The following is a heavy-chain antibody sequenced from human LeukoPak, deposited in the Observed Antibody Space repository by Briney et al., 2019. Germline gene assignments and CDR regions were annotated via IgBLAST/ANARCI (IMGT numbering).Heavy chain of an antibody. Sequence: SETLSLTCAVYGGPFSDDYWIWIRQPPGKGLEWIGEINHGGSTNYSPSLKSRVSISVDTSKNQFSLKLNSVTAADAAVYFCASPYASGSYCYTGSFDSWGQGNVVTVSS. CDR1: GGPFSDDY. CDR2: INHGGST. CDR3: ASPYASGSYCYTGSFDS. J-gene: IGHJ4*02. D-gene: IGHD3-16*02. V-gene: IGHV4-34*01.